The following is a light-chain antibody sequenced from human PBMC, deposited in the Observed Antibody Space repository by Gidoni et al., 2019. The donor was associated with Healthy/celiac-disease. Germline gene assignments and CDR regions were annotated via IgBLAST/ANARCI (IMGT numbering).Light chain of an antibody. V-gene: IGLV1-40*01. Sequence: QSVLTQPPSVSGAPGQRVTISCTGRSSNIGAGYDVHWYQQLPGTAHKPLIYCNSNRPSGVPDRFSGSKSGTSASLAITGLQAEDEADYYCQSYDSSLSGWVFGGGTKLTVL. CDR1: SSNIGAGYD. CDR3: QSYDSSLSGWV. CDR2: CNS. J-gene: IGLJ3*02.